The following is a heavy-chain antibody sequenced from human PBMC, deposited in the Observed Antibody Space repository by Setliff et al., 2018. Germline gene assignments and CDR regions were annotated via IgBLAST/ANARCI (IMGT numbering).Heavy chain of an antibody. CDR3: ARKGITALSGAFDM. V-gene: IGHV4-4*07. CDR1: GGSISSYY. J-gene: IGHJ3*02. Sequence: SETLSLTCTVSGGSISSYYWSWIRQPAGKGLEWIGRIYTSGSTNYNPSLKSRVNMSVDTSKNQFSLKLSSVTAADTAVYYCARKGITALSGAFDMWGQGTMVTVSS. CDR2: IYTSGST. D-gene: IGHD1-26*01.